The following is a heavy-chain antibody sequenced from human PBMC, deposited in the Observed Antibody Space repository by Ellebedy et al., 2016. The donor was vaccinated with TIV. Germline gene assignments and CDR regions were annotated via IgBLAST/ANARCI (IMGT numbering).Heavy chain of an antibody. CDR3: SKDGGWLAVT. Sequence: GGSLRLXXAASGFTFSSYSMNWVRQAPGKGLQWVSFISVGSSYIYQADSVMGRFTISRDDARNSLYLQMNSLRAEDTAVYYCSKDGGWLAVTWGQGTLVTVSS. CDR2: ISVGSSYI. CDR1: GFTFSSYS. D-gene: IGHD5-12*01. V-gene: IGHV3-21*01. J-gene: IGHJ4*03.